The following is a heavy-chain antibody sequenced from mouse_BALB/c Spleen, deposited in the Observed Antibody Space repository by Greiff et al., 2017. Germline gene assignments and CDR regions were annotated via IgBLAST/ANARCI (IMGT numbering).Heavy chain of an antibody. Sequence: EVKLVESGAELVKPGASVKLSCTASGFNIKDTYMHWVKQRPEQGLEWIGRIDPANGNTKYDPKFQGKATITADTSSNTAYLQLSSLTSEDTAVYYCARSYYYAMDYWGQGTSVTVSS. CDR1: GFNIKDTY. CDR2: IDPANGNT. J-gene: IGHJ4*01. V-gene: IGHV14-3*02. CDR3: ARSYYYAMDY.